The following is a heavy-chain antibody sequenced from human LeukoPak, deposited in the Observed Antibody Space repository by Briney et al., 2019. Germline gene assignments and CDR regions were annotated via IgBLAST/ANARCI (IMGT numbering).Heavy chain of an antibody. D-gene: IGHD5-18*01. CDR1: GYTFTSYA. Sequence: GASVKVSCKASGYTFTSYAMNGVRQAPGQGLEWMGWINTNTGNPTYAQGLTGRFVFSLDTAVITADLHISSLKAEDTPVYCVVAETPFPPVNTAMSAFDIWGQGTMVTVSS. J-gene: IGHJ3*02. CDR2: INTNTGNP. V-gene: IGHV7-4-1*02. CDR3: VAETPFPPVNTAMSAFDI.